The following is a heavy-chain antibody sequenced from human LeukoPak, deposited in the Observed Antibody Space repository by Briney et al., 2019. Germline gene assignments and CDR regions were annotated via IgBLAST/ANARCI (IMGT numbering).Heavy chain of an antibody. CDR1: GFTFSSYA. V-gene: IGHV3-23*01. Sequence: GGSLRLSCAASGFTFSSYAMSWVRQAPGKGLEWVSAISGSGGSTYYADSVKGRFTISRDNSKDTLYLQMNSLRAEDTAVYYCAKDRGYYGSDDWFDPWGQGTLVTVSS. D-gene: IGHD3-10*01. CDR3: AKDRGYYGSDDWFDP. J-gene: IGHJ5*02. CDR2: ISGSGGST.